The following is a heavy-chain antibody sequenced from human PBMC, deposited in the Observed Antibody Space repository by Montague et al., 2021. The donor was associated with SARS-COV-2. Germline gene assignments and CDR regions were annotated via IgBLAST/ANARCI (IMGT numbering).Heavy chain of an antibody. CDR2: ITGSGAST. Sequence: SLSLSGAASGFTFSSYAMSWVRQAPGKGLEWVSGITGSGASTYYADSVKGRFTISRDNSKNTLYLQMSSLRAEDTAVYYCAKASSSGFGESDCWGQGTLVTVSS. CDR3: AKASSSGFGESDC. J-gene: IGHJ4*02. CDR1: GFTFSSYA. V-gene: IGHV3-23*01. D-gene: IGHD3-10*01.